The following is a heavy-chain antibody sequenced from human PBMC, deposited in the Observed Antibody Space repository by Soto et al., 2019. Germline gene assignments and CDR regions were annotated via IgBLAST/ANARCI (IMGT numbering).Heavy chain of an antibody. CDR3: ARESGDNWDYQAY. CDR1: GGSISSYH. V-gene: IGHV4-4*07. D-gene: IGHD1-7*01. CDR2: IYTSGNT. J-gene: IGHJ4*02. Sequence: SETLSLTCTVSGGSISSYHWSWIRQSAGKGLEWIGRIYTSGNTHYNPSLKSRVTVSIDTSKNQFFLTVNSVTAADSAVYYCARESGDNWDYQAYWGQGTPDTVSS.